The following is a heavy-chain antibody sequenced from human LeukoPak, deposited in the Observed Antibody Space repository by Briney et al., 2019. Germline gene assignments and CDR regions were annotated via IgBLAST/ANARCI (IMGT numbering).Heavy chain of an antibody. V-gene: IGHV4-39*01. Sequence: SETLSLTCTVSGGSISSSTYYWGWIRQPPGKGLEWVASVYYSGSTYYNPSLESRVTMSVDTSKNQFSLKLSSVTAADTAVYYCARQPGGYSGPFDYWGQGALVTVSS. CDR1: GGSISSSTYY. J-gene: IGHJ4*02. D-gene: IGHD5-12*01. CDR2: VYYSGST. CDR3: ARQPGGYSGPFDY.